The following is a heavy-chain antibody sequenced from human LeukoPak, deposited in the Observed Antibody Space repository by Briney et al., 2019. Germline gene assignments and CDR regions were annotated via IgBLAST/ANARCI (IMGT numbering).Heavy chain of an antibody. Sequence: GGSLRLSCAASGFTFSSYAMSWVRQAPGKGLEWVSAISGSGGSTYYADSAKGRFTISRDNSKNTLYLQMNSLRAEDAAIYFCARLSSSGYSSDNWGQGTLVTVSS. V-gene: IGHV3-23*01. CDR1: GFTFSSYA. CDR3: ARLSSSGYSSDN. J-gene: IGHJ4*02. CDR2: ISGSGGST. D-gene: IGHD2-2*01.